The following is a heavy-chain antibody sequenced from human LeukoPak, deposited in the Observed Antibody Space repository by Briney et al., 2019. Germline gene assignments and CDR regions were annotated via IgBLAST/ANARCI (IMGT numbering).Heavy chain of an antibody. CDR3: ASRFHYSSGWYSDY. Sequence: SETLSPTCTVSGRSISSSSYYWGWIRQPPGKGLEWISNIYYSGSTNYNPSLKSRVTISVDTSKNQVSLKLSSVTAADTAVYYCASRFHYSSGWYSDYWGQGTLVTVSS. CDR1: GRSISSSSYY. J-gene: IGHJ4*02. V-gene: IGHV4-39*01. CDR2: IYYSGST. D-gene: IGHD6-19*01.